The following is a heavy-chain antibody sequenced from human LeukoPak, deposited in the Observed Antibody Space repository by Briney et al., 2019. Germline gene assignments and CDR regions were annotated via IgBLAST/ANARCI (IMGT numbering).Heavy chain of an antibody. Sequence: GGSLRLSCAASGFTFSTFAMTWVRQAPGKGLEWVSSITGTHYTTYNTDSVKGRFTISRDNSKNTLYLQMNSLRADDTAVYYCTRDPNGDYVGAFDPWGQGTLVTVSS. CDR1: GFTFSTFA. CDR2: ITGTHYTT. CDR3: TRDPNGDYVGAFDP. J-gene: IGHJ5*02. D-gene: IGHD4-17*01. V-gene: IGHV3-23*01.